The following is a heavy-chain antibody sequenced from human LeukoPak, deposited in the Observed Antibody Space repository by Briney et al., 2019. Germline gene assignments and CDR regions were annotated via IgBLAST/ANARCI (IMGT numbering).Heavy chain of an antibody. CDR3: AREGTGTNTLDY. D-gene: IGHD1-7*01. CDR2: ISSGSSYI. V-gene: IGHV3-21*01. Sequence: GGSLRLSCAASGFTFSSYSMNWVRQAPGKGLEWVSSISSGSSYIYYADSVKGRFTLSRDNAKNSLYLQMNSLRAEDTAVYYCAREGTGTNTLDYWGQGTLVTVSS. CDR1: GFTFSSYS. J-gene: IGHJ4*02.